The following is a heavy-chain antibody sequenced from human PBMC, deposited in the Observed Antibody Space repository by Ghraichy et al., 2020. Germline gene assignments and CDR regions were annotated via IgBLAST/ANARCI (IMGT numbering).Heavy chain of an antibody. J-gene: IGHJ4*02. CDR2: ISGSGGST. Sequence: GESLNISCAASGFTFSSYAMSWVRQAPGKGLEWVSAISGSGGSTYYADSVKGRFTISRDNSKNTLYLQMNSLRAEDTAVYYCAKVGGVGATGRGFDYWGQGTLVTVSS. CDR1: GFTFSSYA. V-gene: IGHV3-23*01. CDR3: AKVGGVGATGRGFDY. D-gene: IGHD1-26*01.